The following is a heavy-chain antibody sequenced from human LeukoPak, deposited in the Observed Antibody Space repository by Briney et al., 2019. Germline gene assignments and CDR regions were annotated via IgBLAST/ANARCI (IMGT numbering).Heavy chain of an antibody. D-gene: IGHD6-13*01. CDR3: ARGVYIAAAQYGY. Sequence: GGSLRLSCAASGFTFSSYAMSWVRQAPGKGLEWVSGISGSGGSTYYADSVKGRFTISRDNSKNTLYLQMNSLRAGDTAVYYCARGVYIAAAQYGYWGQGTLVTVSS. V-gene: IGHV3-23*01. J-gene: IGHJ4*02. CDR1: GFTFSSYA. CDR2: ISGSGGST.